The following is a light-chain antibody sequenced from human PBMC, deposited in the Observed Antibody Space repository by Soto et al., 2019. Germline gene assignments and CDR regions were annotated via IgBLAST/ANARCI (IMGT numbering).Light chain of an antibody. CDR3: CSYAGSSTYV. V-gene: IGLV2-23*01. J-gene: IGLJ1*01. Sequence: QSVLTQPASVSGSPGQSITISCTGTSSDVGTYNLVSWYQHHPGKAPKLMIYEGSKRPSGVSNRFSGSKSGNTASLTISGLQAEDEAAYYCCSYAGSSTYVFGTGTKLTVL. CDR1: SSDVGTYNL. CDR2: EGS.